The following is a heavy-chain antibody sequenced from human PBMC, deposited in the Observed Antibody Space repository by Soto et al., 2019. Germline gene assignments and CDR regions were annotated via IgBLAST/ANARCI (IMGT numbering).Heavy chain of an antibody. J-gene: IGHJ3*02. CDR1: GFTFSSYA. D-gene: IGHD2-21*02. CDR2: ISGSGGST. V-gene: IGHV3-23*01. Sequence: PGGSLSLSCAASGFTFSSYAMSWVRHAPGKGLEWVSAISGSGGSTYYADSVKGRFTISRDNSKNTLYLQMNSLRAEDTAVYYCAKDTLPLRLRPHAFDIWGQGTMVTVSS. CDR3: AKDTLPLRLRPHAFDI.